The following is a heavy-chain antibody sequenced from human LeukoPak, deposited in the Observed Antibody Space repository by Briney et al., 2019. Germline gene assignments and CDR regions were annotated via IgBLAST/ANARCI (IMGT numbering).Heavy chain of an antibody. Sequence: GGSLRLSCAASGFTFDDYGMSWVRQAPGKGLEWVSGLSSGGDYTYYADSVKGRFTISRDNSRSTLFLQLSSLRVEDTAVYYCAKEIYAYGSRGFDYWGQGTLVTVSS. CDR1: GFTFDDYG. D-gene: IGHD3-10*01. CDR3: AKEIYAYGSRGFDY. V-gene: IGHV3-23*01. CDR2: LSSGGDYT. J-gene: IGHJ4*02.